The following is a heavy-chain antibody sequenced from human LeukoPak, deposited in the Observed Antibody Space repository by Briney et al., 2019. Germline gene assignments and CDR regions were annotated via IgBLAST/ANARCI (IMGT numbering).Heavy chain of an antibody. D-gene: IGHD2-8*01. CDR1: GFTFGRNP. J-gene: IGHJ4*02. V-gene: IGHV3-23*01. CDR2: INPGGYRT. CDR3: VKEMVDPTAIAEN. Sequence: GGSLRLSCAASGFTFGRNPKSWVRQAPGRGLEWLSAINPGGYRTYYSDSVKGRFTISRDNSKNTLFLQLNSLRVDDTAIYYCVKEMVDPTAIAENWGQGTLVTVSS.